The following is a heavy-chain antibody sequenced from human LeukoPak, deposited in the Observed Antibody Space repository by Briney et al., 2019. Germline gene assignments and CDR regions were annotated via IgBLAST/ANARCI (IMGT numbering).Heavy chain of an antibody. D-gene: IGHD6-19*01. CDR1: GGPISGYH. CDR3: ARDRSVAVGGEGHYFYGMDV. CDR2: IYYSGTT. V-gene: IGHV4-59*01. J-gene: IGHJ6*02. Sequence: SETLSLTCTVSGGPISGYHWSWIRQPPGRDLEWLGYIYYSGTTNYNPSLKGRVTISVDTSKNQFSLTLRSVTVADTAVYYCARDRSVAVGGEGHYFYGMDVWGQGTTVTVSS.